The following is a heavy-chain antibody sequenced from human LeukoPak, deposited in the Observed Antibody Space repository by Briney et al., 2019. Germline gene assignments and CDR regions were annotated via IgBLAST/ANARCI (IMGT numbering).Heavy chain of an antibody. CDR3: ARGAGGAAAGPIDY. J-gene: IGHJ4*02. CDR2: IYYSGST. D-gene: IGHD6-13*01. V-gene: IGHV4-59*01. CDR1: GGSISSYY. Sequence: SLTLSLTCTVSGGSISSYYWSWIRQPPGKGLEWIGYIYYSGSTNYNPSLKSQVTISVDTSKNQFSLKLSSVTAADTAVYYCARGAGGAAAGPIDYWGQGTLVTVSS.